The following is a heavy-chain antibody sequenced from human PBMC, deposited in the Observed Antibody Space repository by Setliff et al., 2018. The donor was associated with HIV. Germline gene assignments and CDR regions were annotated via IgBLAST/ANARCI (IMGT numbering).Heavy chain of an antibody. J-gene: IGHJ6*03. D-gene: IGHD4-4*01. CDR1: HGSISNSVYY. CDR3: ATMYSNYGRYYYYYMDV. Sequence: SETLSLTWTVSHGSISNSVYYWSWIRQHPGKGLEWIGYIYYSGSTHYNPSLKSRVTMSVDTSKNQFSLRLSSVTAADSAVYYCATMYSNYGRYYYYYMDVWGKGATVTVSS. V-gene: IGHV4-31*02. CDR2: IYYSGST.